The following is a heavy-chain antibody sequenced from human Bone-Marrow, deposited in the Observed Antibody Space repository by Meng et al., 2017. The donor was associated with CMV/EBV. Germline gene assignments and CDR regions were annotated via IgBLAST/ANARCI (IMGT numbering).Heavy chain of an antibody. Sequence: SETLSLTCTVSGYSISSGYYWGWIRQPPGKGLEWIGSIYHSGSTYYNPSLKSRVTISVDTSKNQFSLKLSSVTAADTAVYYCARGGPGQFLEWLSDAFDIWGQGTMVTVSS. J-gene: IGHJ3*02. CDR3: ARGGPGQFLEWLSDAFDI. V-gene: IGHV4-38-2*02. D-gene: IGHD3-3*01. CDR2: IYHSGST. CDR1: GYSISSGYY.